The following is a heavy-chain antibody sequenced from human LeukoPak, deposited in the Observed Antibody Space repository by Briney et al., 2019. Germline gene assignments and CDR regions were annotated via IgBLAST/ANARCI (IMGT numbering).Heavy chain of an antibody. Sequence: GGSLRLSCAASGFTVGSHYMSWVRQAPGKGLEWVAVISYDGSNKYYADSVKGRFTISRDNSKNTLYLQMNSLRAEDTAVYYCAKEGVESTSPYYYDSSGYLNWGQGTLVTVSS. CDR3: AKEGVESTSPYYYDSSGYLN. CDR2: ISYDGSNK. V-gene: IGHV3-30*18. J-gene: IGHJ4*02. CDR1: GFTVGSHY. D-gene: IGHD3-22*01.